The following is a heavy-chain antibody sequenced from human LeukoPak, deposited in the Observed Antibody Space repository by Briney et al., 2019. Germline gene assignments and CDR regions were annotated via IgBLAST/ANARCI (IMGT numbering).Heavy chain of an antibody. CDR1: GGSISSYY. CDR2: IYYSGST. J-gene: IGHJ4*02. D-gene: IGHD6-13*01. Sequence: TSETLSLTCTVSGGSISSYYWSWIRQPPGKGLEWIGYIYYSGSTNYNPPLKSRVTISVDTSKNQFSLKLRSVTAADTAVYYCARGAEAAAGPSDFDYWGQGTLVTVSS. V-gene: IGHV4-59*08. CDR3: ARGAEAAAGPSDFDY.